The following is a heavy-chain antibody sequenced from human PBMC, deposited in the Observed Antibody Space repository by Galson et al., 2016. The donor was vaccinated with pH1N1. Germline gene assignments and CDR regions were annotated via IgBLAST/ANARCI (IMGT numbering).Heavy chain of an antibody. Sequence: SLRLSCAASGFTFSKHWMHWVRQVPGKGLVWVSHINSDGSTTNYAGSVKGRFTISRDNAKNTLSLQMNSLGVEDTAVYYWARGNIGLDYWGQGILVTVSS. CDR3: ARGNIGLDY. CDR2: INSDGSTT. D-gene: IGHD2/OR15-2a*01. J-gene: IGHJ4*02. V-gene: IGHV3-74*01. CDR1: GFTFSKHW.